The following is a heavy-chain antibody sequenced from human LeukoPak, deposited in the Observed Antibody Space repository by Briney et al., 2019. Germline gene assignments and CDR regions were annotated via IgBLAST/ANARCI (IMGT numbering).Heavy chain of an antibody. J-gene: IGHJ5*02. D-gene: IGHD3-10*01. CDR1: GYTFTSYA. CDR2: INAGNGNT. CDR3: ARSLHYYGSGSPPVAWFDP. Sequence: ASVKVSCKASGYTFTSYAMHWVRQPPGQRLEWMGWINAGNGNTKYSHKFQGRVTITRDTSASTAYMELSSLRSEDTAVYYCARSLHYYGSGSPPVAWFDPWGQGTLVTVSS. V-gene: IGHV1-3*01.